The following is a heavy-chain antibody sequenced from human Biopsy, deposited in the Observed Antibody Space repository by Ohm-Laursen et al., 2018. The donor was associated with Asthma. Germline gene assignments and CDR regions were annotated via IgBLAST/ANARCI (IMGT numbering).Heavy chain of an antibody. CDR3: ARRGGVRRYFDY. CDR2: IYYIGST. V-gene: IGHV4-30-4*01. CDR1: GGSISSGAYY. D-gene: IGHD3-16*01. J-gene: IGHJ4*02. Sequence: QTLTLTYTVSGGSISSGAYYWSWVRQPPGKGLEWIGYIYYIGSTYYNPSLKSRVAISLDTSKNQFSLKLSSVTAADTAVYFCARRGGVRRYFDYWGQGTLVTVSS.